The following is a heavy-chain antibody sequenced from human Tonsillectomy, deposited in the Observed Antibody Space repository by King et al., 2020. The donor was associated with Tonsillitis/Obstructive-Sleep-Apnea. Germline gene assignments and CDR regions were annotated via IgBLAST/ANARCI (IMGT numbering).Heavy chain of an antibody. V-gene: IGHV3-23*04. CDR1: GFTFSSYA. CDR3: AGWTSPSWSYYLSAFDI. J-gene: IGHJ3*02. CDR2: ISGSGGST. D-gene: IGHD1-26*01. Sequence: VQLVESGGGLVQPGGSLRLTCAASGFTFSSYAMSWVRQAPGKGLEWVSVISGSGGSTFYADSVKGRFTISRDNSKNTLYLQMNSLRAEDTAVYYCAGWTSPSWSYYLSAFDIWGQGTMVTVSS.